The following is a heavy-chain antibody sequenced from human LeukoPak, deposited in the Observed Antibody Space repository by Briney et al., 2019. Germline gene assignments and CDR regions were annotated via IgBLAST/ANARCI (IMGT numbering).Heavy chain of an antibody. V-gene: IGHV3-30*04. D-gene: IGHD2-15*01. J-gene: IGHJ6*02. CDR2: ISYDGSNK. CDR3: ARGLLGYCSGGSCYSGYYYGMDV. CDR1: GFTFSSYA. Sequence: PGGSLRLFCAASGFTFSSYAMHWVRQAPGKGLEWVAVISYDGSNKYYADSVKGRFTISRDNSKNTLYLKMNSLRAEDTAVYYCARGLLGYCSGGSCYSGYYYGMDVWGQGTTVTVSS.